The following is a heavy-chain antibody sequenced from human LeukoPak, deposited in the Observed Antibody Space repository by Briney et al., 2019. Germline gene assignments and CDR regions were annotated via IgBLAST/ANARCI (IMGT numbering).Heavy chain of an antibody. CDR3: ASRAIAAAYFDY. Sequence: GASVKVSCTASGGTFSSYAISWVRQAPGQGLEWMGWISPHNGNTKYVQRLQGRVTMTADTSTSTAYMELSSLRSEDTAVYYCASRAIAAAYFDYWGQGTLVTVSS. J-gene: IGHJ4*02. V-gene: IGHV1-18*01. CDR1: GGTFSSYA. D-gene: IGHD6-6*01. CDR2: ISPHNGNT.